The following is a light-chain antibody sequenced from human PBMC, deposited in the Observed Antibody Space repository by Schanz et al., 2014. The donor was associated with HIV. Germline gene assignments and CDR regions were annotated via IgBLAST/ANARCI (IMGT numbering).Light chain of an antibody. V-gene: IGKV3-20*01. Sequence: EIVMTQSPATLSVSPGERATLSCRASQSVRNNLAWYQQKSGQAPRLLIYGASSRATGIPDRFSGSGSGTDFTLSISRLEPEDYAVYYCQQYGSSFGPGTKVEIK. CDR1: QSVRNN. CDR2: GAS. CDR3: QQYGSS. J-gene: IGKJ3*01.